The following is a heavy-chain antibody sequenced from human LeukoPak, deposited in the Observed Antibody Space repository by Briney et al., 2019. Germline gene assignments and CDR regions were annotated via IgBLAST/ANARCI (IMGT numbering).Heavy chain of an antibody. CDR2: INPNSGGT. CDR3: ARSRGLYSSSWLRLDY. J-gene: IGHJ4*02. V-gene: IGHV1-2*04. Sequence: ASVKVSFKASGYTFTGYYMHWVRQAPGQGLEWMGWINPNSGGTNYAQKFQGWVTMTRDTSISTAYMELSRLRSDDTAVYYCARSRGLYSSSWLRLDYWGQGTLVTVSS. D-gene: IGHD6-13*01. CDR1: GYTFTGYY.